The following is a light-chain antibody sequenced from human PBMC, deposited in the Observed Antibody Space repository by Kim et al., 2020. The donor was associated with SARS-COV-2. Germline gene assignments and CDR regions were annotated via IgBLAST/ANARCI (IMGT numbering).Light chain of an antibody. Sequence: VLTQSPGTLSLSQGERATLSCRASQSVSSTYLAWYQQKPGQAPRLLMSDASTRATGIPDRFSGSGSETDFTLTISRLEPEDFAVYYCQQYDTSRTFGQGTKVDIK. CDR2: DAS. J-gene: IGKJ1*01. CDR1: QSVSSTY. CDR3: QQYDTSRT. V-gene: IGKV3-20*01.